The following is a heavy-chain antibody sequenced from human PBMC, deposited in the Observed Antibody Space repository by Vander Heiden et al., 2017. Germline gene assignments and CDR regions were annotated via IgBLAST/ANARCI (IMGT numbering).Heavy chain of an antibody. V-gene: IGHV4-59*01. CDR3: ARAGGYGSGSEH. J-gene: IGHJ4*02. CDR2: IYYSGST. CDR1: GGSFRSYY. D-gene: IGHD3-10*01. Sequence: QVQLQESGPGLVKPSETLSLTCTVSGGSFRSYYWSWIRQPQGKGLEWIGYIYYSGSTNYNPSLKSRVTISIDTSKNQFSLRLSSVTAADTAVYYCARAGGYGSGSEHWGQGTLVTVSS.